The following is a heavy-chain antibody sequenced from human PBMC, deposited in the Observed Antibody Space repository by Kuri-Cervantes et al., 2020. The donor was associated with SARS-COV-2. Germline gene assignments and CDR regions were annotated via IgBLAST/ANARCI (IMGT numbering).Heavy chain of an antibody. D-gene: IGHD3-10*01. Sequence: GESLKISCTASGFTFGDYYMSWIRQAPGKGLEWVSYISSSSSYTNYADSVKGRFTISRDNARNSLYLETNSLGVEDTALYYCVRVLVRGLMSRRYFDFWGQGTLVTVSS. CDR2: ISSSSSYT. CDR3: VRVLVRGLMSRRYFDF. CDR1: GFTFGDYY. V-gene: IGHV3-11*06. J-gene: IGHJ4*02.